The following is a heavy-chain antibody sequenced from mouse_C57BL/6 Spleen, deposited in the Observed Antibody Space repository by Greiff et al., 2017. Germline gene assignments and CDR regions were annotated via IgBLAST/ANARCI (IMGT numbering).Heavy chain of an antibody. J-gene: IGHJ4*01. D-gene: IGHD1-1*01. V-gene: IGHV1-15*01. CDR1: GYTFTDYE. CDR3: TRSNYGVFMDY. Sequence: ESGAELVRPGASVTLSCKASGYTFTDYEMHWVKQTPVHGLEWIGAIDPETGGTAYNQKFKGKAILTADKSSSTAYMELRSLTSEDSAVYYCTRSNYGVFMDYWGQGTSVTVSS. CDR2: IDPETGGT.